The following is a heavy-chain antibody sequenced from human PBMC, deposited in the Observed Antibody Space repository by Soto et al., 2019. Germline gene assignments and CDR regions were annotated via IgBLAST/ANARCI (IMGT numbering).Heavy chain of an antibody. CDR3: ARGGGIAVAGTPLDY. D-gene: IGHD6-19*01. V-gene: IGHV3-23*01. CDR1: GFTFSSYA. J-gene: IGHJ4*02. CDR2: IGGSGAGT. Sequence: EVQLLESGGGLVQPGGSLRLSCAASGFTFSSYAMSWVRQAPGKGLEWVSGIGGSGAGTNYADSVKGRFTISRDNSKNTLYLQMSSLRAEDTAVSYCARGGGIAVAGTPLDYWGQGTMVTVSS.